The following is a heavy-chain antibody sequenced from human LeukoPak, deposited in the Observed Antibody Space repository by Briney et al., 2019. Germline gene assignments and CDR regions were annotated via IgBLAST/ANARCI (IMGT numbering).Heavy chain of an antibody. D-gene: IGHD3-3*01. Sequence: SETLSLTCPVSGGSISISSYYWGWLRQPPGKGLEWLGSIYYSGSTYYNPSLKSRVSISVDTSKNQFSLKLSSATAADTPVYYCARSITIFGLVNFADYWGQGTLVTVSS. CDR2: IYYSGST. J-gene: IGHJ4*02. CDR1: GGSISISSYY. CDR3: ARSITIFGLVNFADY. V-gene: IGHV4-39*01.